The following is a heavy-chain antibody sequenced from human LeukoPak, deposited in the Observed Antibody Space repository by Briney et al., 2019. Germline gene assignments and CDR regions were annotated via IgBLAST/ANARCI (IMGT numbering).Heavy chain of an antibody. CDR2: INHSGST. V-gene: IGHV4-34*01. CDR1: GGSFSGYY. CDR3: ARVKSAYYGDY. Sequence: SETLSLTCAVYGGSFSGYYWSWIRQPPGKGLEWIGEINHSGSTNYNPSLKSRVTISVDTSKNQFSLKLSSVTAADTAVYYCARVKSAYYGDYWGQGTLVTVSS. J-gene: IGHJ4*02. D-gene: IGHD3-22*01.